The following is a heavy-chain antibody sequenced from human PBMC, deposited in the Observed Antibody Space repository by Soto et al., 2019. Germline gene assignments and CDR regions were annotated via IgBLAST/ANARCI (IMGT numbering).Heavy chain of an antibody. CDR3: ARDRLRYNWNDFPYYYYGMDV. V-gene: IGHV3-30-3*01. CDR1: GFTFSSYA. CDR2: ISYDGSNK. J-gene: IGHJ6*02. D-gene: IGHD1-1*01. Sequence: QVQRVESGVGVVQPGRSLRLSCAASGFTFSSYAMHCVRQAPGKGLEWVAVISYDGSNKYYADSVKGRFTISRDNSKNTLYLPRNNLRAADTAVYYCARDRLRYNWNDFPYYYYGMDVWGQGTTVTVSS.